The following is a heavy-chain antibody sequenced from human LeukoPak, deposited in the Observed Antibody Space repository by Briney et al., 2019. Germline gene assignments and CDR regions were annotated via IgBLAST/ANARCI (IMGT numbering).Heavy chain of an antibody. J-gene: IGHJ4*02. CDR1: GGSFSGYY. Sequence: SETLPPTCAVYGGSFSGYYWSWIRQPPGKGLEWIGEINHSGGTNYNPSLKSRVTISVDTSKNQFSLKLSSVTAADTAVYYCARTIVATIHNFDYWGQGTLVTVSS. CDR2: INHSGGT. D-gene: IGHD5-12*01. V-gene: IGHV4-34*01. CDR3: ARTIVATIHNFDY.